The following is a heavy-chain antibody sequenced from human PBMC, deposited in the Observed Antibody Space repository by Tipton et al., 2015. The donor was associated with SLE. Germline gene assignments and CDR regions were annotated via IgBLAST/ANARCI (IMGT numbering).Heavy chain of an antibody. V-gene: IGHV3-21*01. CDR3: ARGSEGCCSCYGEDC. D-gene: IGHD2-15*01. CDR2: ISSSSSNI. CDR1: GFTFSSYS. Sequence: SLRLSCAASGFTFSSYSMNWVRQAPGKGLEWVSSISSSSSNIYYADSVKGRFTISRDNAKNSLYLQMNSLRAEDTAVYYCARGSEGCCSCYGEDCWGQGTLVTVAS. J-gene: IGHJ4*02.